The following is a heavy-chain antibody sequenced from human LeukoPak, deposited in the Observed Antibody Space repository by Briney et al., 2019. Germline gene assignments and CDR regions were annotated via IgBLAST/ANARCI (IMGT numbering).Heavy chain of an antibody. CDR1: GFTFSSYE. V-gene: IGHV3-48*03. D-gene: IGHD3-16*01. Sequence: GGSLRLSCAASGFTFSSYEMNWVRQAPGKGLEWVAYIRGSGTLIYYADSVKGRFTISRDNAKSSLYLQMNSLRAEDTAVYYCARDPRGFTFVGMDVWGKGTTVTVSS. J-gene: IGHJ6*04. CDR2: IRGSGTLI. CDR3: ARDPRGFTFVGMDV.